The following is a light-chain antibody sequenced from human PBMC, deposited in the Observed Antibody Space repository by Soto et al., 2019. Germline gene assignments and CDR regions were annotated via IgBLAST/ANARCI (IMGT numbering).Light chain of an antibody. Sequence: DIQMTQSPSSLSASLGDRVTISFEASQDISNYLNWYQQKPGQAPRLLIYDASNLETGVPSRFSGSGSGTDFTFTISSLQPEDIAMYYCQQYVNLPRTFGEGTKVDIK. J-gene: IGKJ4*01. CDR1: QDISNY. CDR2: DAS. V-gene: IGKV1-33*01. CDR3: QQYVNLPRT.